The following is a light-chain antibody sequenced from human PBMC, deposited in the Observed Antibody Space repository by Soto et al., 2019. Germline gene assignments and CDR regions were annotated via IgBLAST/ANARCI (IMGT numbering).Light chain of an antibody. CDR1: QGVSNN. CDR2: GAS. V-gene: IGKV3-15*01. Sequence: EIVMTQSPATLSVSPGERATLSCRASQGVSNNLAWYQQKPGQAPRLLIYGASTRATGISARFSGSGSGTGFATTISSMQSEDFAVYYCQQYNYWPPTYTFGQGTKLEIK. CDR3: QQYNYWPPTYT. J-gene: IGKJ2*01.